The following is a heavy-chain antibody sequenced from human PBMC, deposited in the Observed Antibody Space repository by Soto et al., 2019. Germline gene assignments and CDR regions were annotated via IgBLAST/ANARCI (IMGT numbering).Heavy chain of an antibody. CDR1: GGSISSGGYY. J-gene: IGHJ5*02. CDR2: IYYSGST. V-gene: IGHV4-31*03. Sequence: SETLSLTCTVSGGSISSGGYYWSWIRQHPGKGLEWIGYIYYSGSTYYNPSLKSRVTISVDTSKNQFSLKLSSVTAADTAVYYCARGVSVVVGPAAQGNWFDPWGQGTLVTVSS. CDR3: ARGVSVVVGPAAQGNWFDP. D-gene: IGHD2-2*01.